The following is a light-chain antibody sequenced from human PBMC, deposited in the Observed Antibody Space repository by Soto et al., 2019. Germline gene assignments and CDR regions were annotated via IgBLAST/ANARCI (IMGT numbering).Light chain of an antibody. J-gene: IGKJ4*01. CDR2: TAS. V-gene: IGKV1-39*01. Sequence: DIQMTQSPSSLSAPVGDGVTITCRASQNIKKYLNWYQQKPGKAPKLLIYTASSLQVAFSSRFSGSGSGTDFTLTISSLQPEDIATYYCQQSFSSPLTFGGGTRVEIK. CDR3: QQSFSSPLT. CDR1: QNIKKY.